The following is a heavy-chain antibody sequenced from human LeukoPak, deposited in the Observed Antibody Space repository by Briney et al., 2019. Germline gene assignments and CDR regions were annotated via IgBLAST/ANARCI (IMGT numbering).Heavy chain of an antibody. D-gene: IGHD3-22*01. CDR2: IYYSGST. J-gene: IGHJ6*03. V-gene: IGHV4-39*02. Sequence: SETLSLTCTVSGGSISSSSYYWGWIRQPPGKGLEWIGTIYYSGSTYHSPSLKSRVTISVDTSKNQFSLKLSSVTAADTAVYYCARDSNYYDSSRPNYYYYYMDVWGKGTTVTVS. CDR3: ARDSNYYDSSRPNYYYYYMDV. CDR1: GGSISSSSYY.